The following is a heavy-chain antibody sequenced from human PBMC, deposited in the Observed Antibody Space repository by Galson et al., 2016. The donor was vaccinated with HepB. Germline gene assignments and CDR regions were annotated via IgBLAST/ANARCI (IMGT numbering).Heavy chain of an antibody. CDR1: GFTLSEYH. J-gene: IGHJ3*02. CDR3: TREANDAFDI. Sequence: SLRLSCAASGFTLSEYHMHWVRQAPGKGLEWVALSFHDENYTYYPDSVKGRFTISRDNTKGTVYLHMNSLRAEDTAVYYCTREANDAFDIWGQGTMVTVSS. V-gene: IGHV3-30-3*01. CDR2: SFHDENYT.